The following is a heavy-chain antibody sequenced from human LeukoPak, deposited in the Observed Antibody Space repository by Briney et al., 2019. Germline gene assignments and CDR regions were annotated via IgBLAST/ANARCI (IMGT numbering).Heavy chain of an antibody. CDR1: GFTFDDYA. V-gene: IGHV3-9*03. D-gene: IGHD1-7*01. CDR3: AKDMGGVSGTTEAFDI. Sequence: GGSLRLSCAASGFTFDDYAMHWVRQAPGKGLEWVSGISWNSGSIGYADSVKGRFTISRDNAKNSLYLQMNSLRAEDMALYYCAKDMGGVSGTTEAFDIWGQGTMVTVSS. J-gene: IGHJ3*02. CDR2: ISWNSGSI.